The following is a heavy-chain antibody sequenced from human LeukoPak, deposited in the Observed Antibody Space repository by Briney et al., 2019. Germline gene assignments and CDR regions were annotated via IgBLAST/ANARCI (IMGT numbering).Heavy chain of an antibody. D-gene: IGHD6-19*01. CDR1: GGSFSGYY. CDR3: ARSGYSSGWYAPYNWFDP. Sequence: PSETPSLTCAVYGGSFSGYYWSWIRQPPGKGLEWIGEINHSGSTNYNPSLKSRVTISVDTSKNQFSLKPSSVTAADTAVYYCARSGYSSGWYAPYNWFDPWGQGTLVTVSS. V-gene: IGHV4-34*01. J-gene: IGHJ5*02. CDR2: INHSGST.